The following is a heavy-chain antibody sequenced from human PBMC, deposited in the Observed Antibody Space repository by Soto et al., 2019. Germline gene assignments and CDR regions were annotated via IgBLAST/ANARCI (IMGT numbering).Heavy chain of an antibody. J-gene: IGHJ4*02. V-gene: IGHV1-8*01. D-gene: IGHD2-2*01. CDR1: GYTFTTYD. CDR3: ARDPSNTSGNNLYLDY. Sequence: ASVKVSCKASGYTFTTYDINWVRQATGQGLEWMGWMNPNSANTGYAQNFQGRVTMTRNTSINTAYMELSSLTFDDTAVYYCARDPSNTSGNNLYLDYWGQGTPVTVSS. CDR2: MNPNSANT.